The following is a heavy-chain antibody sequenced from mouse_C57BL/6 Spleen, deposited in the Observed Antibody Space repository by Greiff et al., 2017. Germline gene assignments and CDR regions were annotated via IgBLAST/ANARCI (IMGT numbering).Heavy chain of an antibody. V-gene: IGHV1-52*01. CDR2: IDPSDSET. J-gene: IGHJ2*01. Sequence: QVQLQQPGAELVRPGSSVKLSCKASGYTFTSYWMHWVKQRPIQGLEWIGNIDPSDSETHYNQKFKDKATLTVDKSSSTAYMQLSSLTSAYSAVSDVASGPLGPYYFDYWCQGTTLTVSS. D-gene: IGHD4-1*01. CDR1: GYTFTSYW. CDR3: ASGPLGPYYFDY.